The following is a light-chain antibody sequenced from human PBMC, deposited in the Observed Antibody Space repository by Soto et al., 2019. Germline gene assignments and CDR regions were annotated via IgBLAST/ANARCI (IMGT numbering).Light chain of an antibody. CDR1: QSVSSY. J-gene: IGKJ2*01. V-gene: IGKV3-11*01. CDR2: DAS. CDR3: QQRSHWPPEYT. Sequence: EIVLTQSPATLSLSPGERATLSCRASQSVSSYLAWYQQKPGQAPRLLIYDASNRATGIPARFSCSGSGTDFTLTISSLEPEDFAVYYCQQRSHWPPEYTFGQGTKLEIK.